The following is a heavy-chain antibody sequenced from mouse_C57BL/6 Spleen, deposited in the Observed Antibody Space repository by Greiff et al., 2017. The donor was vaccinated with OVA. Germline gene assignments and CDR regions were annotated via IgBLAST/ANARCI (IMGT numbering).Heavy chain of an antibody. Sequence: VQLQQSGAELMRPGASVKLSCTASGFNIKDDYMHWVKQRPEQGLEWIGWIDPENGDTEYASKFQGKATITADTSSNTAYLQLSSLTSEDTAVYYCTTDYYGSSYAMDYWGQGTSGTVAS. CDR1: GFNIKDDY. V-gene: IGHV14-4*01. CDR3: TTDYYGSSYAMDY. CDR2: IDPENGDT. J-gene: IGHJ4*01. D-gene: IGHD1-1*01.